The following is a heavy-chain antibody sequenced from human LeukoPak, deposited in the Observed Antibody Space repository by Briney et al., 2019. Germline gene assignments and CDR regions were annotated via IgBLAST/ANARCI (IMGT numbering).Heavy chain of an antibody. V-gene: IGHV4-4*07. CDR3: ASASGY. D-gene: IGHD6-19*01. CDR2: IYTTGST. J-gene: IGHJ4*02. Sequence: SETLSLTCSVSGDSISSDYWSWIRQLAGKGLEWIGRIYTTGSTNYNPSLKGRVTMSVDMSKNQFSLKLSSVTAADTAVYYCASASGYWGQGTLVTVSS. CDR1: GDSISSDY.